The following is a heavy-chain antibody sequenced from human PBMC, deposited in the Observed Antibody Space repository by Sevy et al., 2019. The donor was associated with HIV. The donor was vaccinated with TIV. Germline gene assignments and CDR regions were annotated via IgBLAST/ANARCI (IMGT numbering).Heavy chain of an antibody. CDR2: IYHSGST. J-gene: IGHJ4*02. CDR1: GGSVSAYY. V-gene: IGHV4-4*07. Sequence: SETLSLTCTVSGGSVSAYYWEWIRQPAGKGLEWIGRIYHSGSTNYSPSLKSRLTMSIDTSKNQFSLNLRSVTAADTAVYYCARDPRSYFDSWGQGILVTVSS. CDR3: ARDPRSYFDS.